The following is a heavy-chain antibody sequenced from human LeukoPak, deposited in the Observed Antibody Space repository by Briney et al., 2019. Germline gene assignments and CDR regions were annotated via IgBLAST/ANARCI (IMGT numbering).Heavy chain of an antibody. V-gene: IGHV4-59*12. CDR1: GGSISSYY. Sequence: SETLSLTCTVSGGSISSYYWSWIRQPPGKGLEWIGYIYHSGSTYYNPSLKSRVTISVDRSKNQFSLKLSSVTAADTAVYYCARDGGIPDAFDIWGQGTMVTVSS. J-gene: IGHJ3*02. D-gene: IGHD3-16*01. CDR2: IYHSGST. CDR3: ARDGGIPDAFDI.